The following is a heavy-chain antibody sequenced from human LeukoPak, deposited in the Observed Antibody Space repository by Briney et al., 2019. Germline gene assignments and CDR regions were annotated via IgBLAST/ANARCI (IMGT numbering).Heavy chain of an antibody. CDR3: ACSIASDYLDY. D-gene: IGHD2-2*01. CDR1: GFTVSRSS. V-gene: IGHV3-74*01. J-gene: IGHJ4*02. Sequence: GGSLRLSCAASGFTVSRSSMYWVRQAPGKGLVWVSRINSDGSSISYADSVKGRFTISRDNAKKTLYLQMNSLRAEDTAVYYCACSIASDYLDYWGQGTLVTVSS. CDR2: INSDGSSI.